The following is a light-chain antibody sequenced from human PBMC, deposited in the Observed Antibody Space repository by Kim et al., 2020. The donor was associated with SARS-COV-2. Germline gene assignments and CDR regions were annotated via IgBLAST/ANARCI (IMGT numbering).Light chain of an antibody. CDR3: QQYGSSPWT. J-gene: IGKJ1*01. Sequence: EIVLTQSPGTLSLSPGERATLSCRASQSVSNNYLAWYQQRPGQAPRLLIYNASHRPTGIPDKFSGRGSGTDFTLTISRLEPEDFAVYHCQQYGSSPWTFGQGTKLEIK. CDR2: NAS. CDR1: QSVSNNY. V-gene: IGKV3-20*01.